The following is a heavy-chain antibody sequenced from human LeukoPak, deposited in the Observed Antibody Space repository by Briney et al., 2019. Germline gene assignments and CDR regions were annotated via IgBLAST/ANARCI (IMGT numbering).Heavy chain of an antibody. J-gene: IGHJ6*02. CDR2: ISYDGSSK. D-gene: IGHD6-13*01. CDR1: GFTFSNYG. Sequence: GGSLRLSCAASGFTFSNYGMHWVRQAPGEGLEWVAVISYDGSSKSYADSVNGRFTISRDSSGNTLYLQMNSLRAEDTAVYYCARRTAASGRVYYAMDVWGQGTTVTVSS. V-gene: IGHV3-30*03. CDR3: ARRTAASGRVYYAMDV.